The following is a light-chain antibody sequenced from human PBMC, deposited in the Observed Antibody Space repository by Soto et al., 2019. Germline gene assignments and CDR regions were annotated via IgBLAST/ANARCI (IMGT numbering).Light chain of an antibody. CDR1: QSISKY. V-gene: IGKV3-11*01. CDR2: DTS. J-gene: IGKJ3*01. Sequence: EIVLTQSPATLSLSPGEGATLSCRASQSISKYLVWYQQKPGQAPRVLIYDTSTRATGIPARFSGTGSGTDFTLTISSLEPEDFAFYYCQQRSDWPVTFGPGTKVDIK. CDR3: QQRSDWPVT.